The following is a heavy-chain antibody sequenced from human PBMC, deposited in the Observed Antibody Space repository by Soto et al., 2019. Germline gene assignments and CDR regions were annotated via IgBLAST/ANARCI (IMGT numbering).Heavy chain of an antibody. V-gene: IGHV3-21*01. CDR1: GFTFSSYS. CDR3: ARDSPPVEFWSRDRCYYYYGRGV. CDR2: ISSSSSYI. Sequence: GGSLRLSCAASGFTFSSYSMNWVRQAPGKGLEWVSSISSSSSYIYYADSVKGRFTISRDNAKNSLYLQMNSLRAEDTAVYYCARDSPPVEFWSRDRCYYYYGRGVWGQGTTVTVSS. J-gene: IGHJ6*02. D-gene: IGHD3-3*01.